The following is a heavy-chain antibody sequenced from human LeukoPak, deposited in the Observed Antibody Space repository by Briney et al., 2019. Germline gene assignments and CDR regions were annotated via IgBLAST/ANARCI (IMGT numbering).Heavy chain of an antibody. CDR1: GGSFSGYY. D-gene: IGHD3-9*01. Sequence: SETLSLACAVDGGSFSGYYWSWIRQSPGKGLEWIGEINHSGSTNYNPSLKSRVTISVDTSKNQFSLKLSSVTAAVIFVKQKTAYDILTGCDYWGQGTLVTVSS. CDR3: TAYDILTGCDY. J-gene: IGHJ4*02. CDR2: INHSGST. V-gene: IGHV4-34*01.